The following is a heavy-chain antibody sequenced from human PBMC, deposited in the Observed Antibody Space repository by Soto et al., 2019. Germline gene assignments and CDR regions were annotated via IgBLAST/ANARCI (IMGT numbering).Heavy chain of an antibody. CDR2: AYYRSQWYY. CDR1: GDSVSSNSAA. J-gene: IGHJ6*02. V-gene: IGHV6-1*01. Sequence: TLSLTCAISGDSVSSNSAAWNWIRQSPSRGLEWLGRAYYRSQWYYDSAVSVRSRITVIPDTSKNQFSLQLNSVTPEDTAVYYCTKQKRDSRTYNGMDVWGQGTTVTVSS. CDR3: TKQKRDSRTYNGMDV. D-gene: IGHD2-2*02.